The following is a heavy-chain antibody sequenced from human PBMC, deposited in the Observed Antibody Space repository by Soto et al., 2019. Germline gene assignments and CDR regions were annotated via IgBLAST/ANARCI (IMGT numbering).Heavy chain of an antibody. CDR1: GGSISSYY. V-gene: IGHV4-59*12. J-gene: IGHJ4*02. CDR2: IYYSGST. D-gene: IGHD3-22*01. CDR3: AREVSYYYDSSGPNYFDY. Sequence: SETLSLTCTVSGGSISSYYWSWIRQPPGKGLEWIGYIYYSGSTNYNPSLKSRVTISVDTSKNQFSLKLSSVTAADTAVYYCAREVSYYYDSSGPNYFDYWGQGTLVTVSS.